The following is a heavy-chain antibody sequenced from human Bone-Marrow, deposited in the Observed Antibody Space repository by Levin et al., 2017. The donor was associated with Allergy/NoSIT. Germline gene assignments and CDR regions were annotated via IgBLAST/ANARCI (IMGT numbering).Heavy chain of an antibody. V-gene: IGHV3-74*01. Sequence: AGGSLRLSCAASGFTFSSYWMHWVRQAPGKGLVWVSRINSDGSSTSYADSVKGRFTISRDNAKNTLYLQMNSLRAEDTAVYYCARDPDIVVVPAALYDAFDIWGQGTMVTVSS. D-gene: IGHD2-2*01. CDR1: GFTFSSYW. J-gene: IGHJ3*02. CDR2: INSDGSST. CDR3: ARDPDIVVVPAALYDAFDI.